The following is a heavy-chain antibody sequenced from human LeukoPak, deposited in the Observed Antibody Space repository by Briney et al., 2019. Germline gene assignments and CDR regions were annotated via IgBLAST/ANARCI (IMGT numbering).Heavy chain of an antibody. CDR1: GGSISSGGYY. J-gene: IGHJ4*02. CDR3: ARVAVAGTRYFDY. D-gene: IGHD6-19*01. CDR2: IYHSGST. Sequence: SETLSLTCTVSGGSISSGGYYWSWIRQPPGKGLEWIGSIYHSGSTYYNPSLKSRVTISVDTSKNQFSLKLSSVTAADTAVYYCARVAVAGTRYFDYWGQGTLVTVSS. V-gene: IGHV4-39*07.